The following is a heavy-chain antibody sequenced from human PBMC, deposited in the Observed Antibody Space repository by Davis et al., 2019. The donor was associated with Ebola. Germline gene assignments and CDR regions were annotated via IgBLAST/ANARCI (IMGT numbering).Heavy chain of an antibody. CDR1: DGSVTNNLFY. V-gene: IGHV4-39*01. J-gene: IGHJ4*02. Sequence: SETLSLTCKVADGSVTNNLFYWAWIRQTPGKGLEYIGSIYYSQTGYYSPSLKSRVTLSVERSKKQFSLKLTSVTAADTGLYYCARAWDGDRHFDQWGQGTLVTVSS. CDR3: ARAWDGDRHFDQ. D-gene: IGHD4-17*01. CDR2: IYYSQTG.